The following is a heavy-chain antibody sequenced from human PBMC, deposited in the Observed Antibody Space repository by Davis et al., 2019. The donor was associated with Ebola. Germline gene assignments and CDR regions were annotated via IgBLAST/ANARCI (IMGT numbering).Heavy chain of an antibody. CDR2: IIPILGIA. Sequence: AASVKVSCKASGYTFTSYAISWVRQAPGQGLEWMGRIIPILGIANYAQKFQGRVTITADKSTSTAYMELSSLRSEDTAVYYCARDGSVAVAGTYGMDVWGQGTTVTVSS. D-gene: IGHD6-19*01. J-gene: IGHJ6*02. V-gene: IGHV1-69*04. CDR3: ARDGSVAVAGTYGMDV. CDR1: GYTFTSYA.